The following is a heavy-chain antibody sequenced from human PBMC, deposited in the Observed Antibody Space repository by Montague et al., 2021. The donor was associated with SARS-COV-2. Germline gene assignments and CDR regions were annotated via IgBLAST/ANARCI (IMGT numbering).Heavy chain of an antibody. CDR2: IKEDGGVK. D-gene: IGHD6-19*01. CDR1: GFTFSNYW. V-gene: IGHV3-7*04. Sequence: SLRLSCAASGFTFSNYWMAWVRQAPGKALEWISNIKEDGGVKNYVDSVKGRFTISRDNTKNLLFLQMNSLSVEDTAVYYCARAGYSSGYDYWRQGTLDTVSS. J-gene: IGHJ4*02. CDR3: ARAGYSSGYDY.